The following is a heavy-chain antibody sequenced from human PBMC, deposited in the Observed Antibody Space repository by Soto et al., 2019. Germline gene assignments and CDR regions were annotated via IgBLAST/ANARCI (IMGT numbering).Heavy chain of an antibody. Sequence: GGSLRLSCAASGFTFSNYAISWVRQTPGKGLEWVSVISGSGDFTYYADSVKGRFTISRDNPKNTIYLQMNSLRAEDTAVYYCAKGFYGSGSYYNERAFDSWGQGTLVTVS. D-gene: IGHD3-10*01. V-gene: IGHV3-23*01. CDR3: AKGFYGSGSYYNERAFDS. CDR1: GFTFSNYA. J-gene: IGHJ4*02. CDR2: ISGSGDFT.